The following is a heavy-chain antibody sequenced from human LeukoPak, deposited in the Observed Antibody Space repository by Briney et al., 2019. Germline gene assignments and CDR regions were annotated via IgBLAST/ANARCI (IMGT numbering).Heavy chain of an antibody. CDR3: ARDGDILTGYYLSAFDI. CDR1: GYTFTNYG. Sequence: GASVKVSCKASGYTFTNYGISWVRQAPGQGLEWMGCISAYNGNTNYAQKLQGRVTMTTDTSTSTAYMELRSLRSDDTAVYYCARDGDILTGYYLSAFDIWGQGTMVTVSS. D-gene: IGHD3-9*01. V-gene: IGHV1-18*01. J-gene: IGHJ3*02. CDR2: ISAYNGNT.